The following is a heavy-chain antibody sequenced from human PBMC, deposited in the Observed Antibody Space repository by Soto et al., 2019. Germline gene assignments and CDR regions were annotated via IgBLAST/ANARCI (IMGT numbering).Heavy chain of an antibody. CDR1: GFTFSSYA. Sequence: GLSLRLSCAASGFTFSSYAMHWVRQAPGKGLEWVAVISYDGSNKYYADSVKGRFTISRDNSKNTLYLQMNSLRAEDTAVYYCARDLIAARPRYYYYGMDVWGQGTTVTVSS. V-gene: IGHV3-30-3*01. CDR2: ISYDGSNK. CDR3: ARDLIAARPRYYYYGMDV. D-gene: IGHD6-6*01. J-gene: IGHJ6*02.